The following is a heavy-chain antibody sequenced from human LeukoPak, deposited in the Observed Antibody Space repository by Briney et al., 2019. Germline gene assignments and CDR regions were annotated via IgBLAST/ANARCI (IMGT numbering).Heavy chain of an antibody. Sequence: SETLSLTCTVSGGSISNYFWSWIRQPPGKGLEWIGYIYYSGSTNYNPSLKSRVTISVDTSKNQFSLKLSSVTAADTAVYYCALRRGYQHYYGMDVWGQGTTVTVSS. CDR2: IYYSGST. V-gene: IGHV4-59*12. D-gene: IGHD5-18*01. J-gene: IGHJ6*02. CDR3: ALRRGYQHYYGMDV. CDR1: GGSISNYF.